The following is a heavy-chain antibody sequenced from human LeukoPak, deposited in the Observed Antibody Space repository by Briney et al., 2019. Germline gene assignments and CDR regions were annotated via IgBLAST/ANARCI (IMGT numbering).Heavy chain of an antibody. V-gene: IGHV3-30-3*01. D-gene: IGHD6-13*01. CDR1: GFTFSSYA. CDR3: AKDLYSSSLYYFDY. CDR2: ISYDGSNK. J-gene: IGHJ4*02. Sequence: GGSLRLSCAASGFTFSSYAMHWVRQAPGKGLEWVAVISYDGSNKYYADSVKGRFTTSRDNSKNTLYLQMNSLRAEDTAVYYCAKDLYSSSLYYFDYWGQGTLVTVSS.